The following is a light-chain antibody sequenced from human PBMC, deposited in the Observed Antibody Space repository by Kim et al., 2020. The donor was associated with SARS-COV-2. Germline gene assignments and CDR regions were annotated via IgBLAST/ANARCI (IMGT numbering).Light chain of an antibody. CDR2: DVG. V-gene: IGLV2-14*04. CDR1: SNDVGHYNY. J-gene: IGLJ1*01. Sequence: SITISCTGTSNDVGHYNYVSWYQQHPGKAPKLMIYDVGKRPSGVSNRFSGSKSGNTASLTISGLQAEDEADYYCSSYATSTTFDFVFGTGTKVTVL. CDR3: SSYATSTTFDFV.